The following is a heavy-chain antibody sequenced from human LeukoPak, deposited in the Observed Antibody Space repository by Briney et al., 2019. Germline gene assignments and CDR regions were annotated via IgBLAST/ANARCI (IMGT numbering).Heavy chain of an antibody. CDR3: ARDTGSNFFDP. J-gene: IGHJ5*02. CDR2: ISAYDGRT. CDR1: GFAFNKYG. Sequence: ASVKVSCKASGFAFNKYGFSWVRQAPGQGPEWLGWISAYDGRTNFAQKLQGRLTLTTDTSTTTAYMELRSLTSDDTAVYYCARDTGSNFFDPWGQGTLVTVAS. D-gene: IGHD1-26*01. V-gene: IGHV1-18*01.